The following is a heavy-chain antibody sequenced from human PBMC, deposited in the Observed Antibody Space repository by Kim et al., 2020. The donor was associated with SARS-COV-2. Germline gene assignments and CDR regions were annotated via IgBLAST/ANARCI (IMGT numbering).Heavy chain of an antibody. V-gene: IGHV3-9*01. D-gene: IGHD3-10*01. CDR3: AKDRAGYYGSGRELDY. J-gene: IGHJ4*02. Sequence: GGSLRHSCAASGFTFGDYAMHWVRQAPGKGLEWVSGINWNSGSIAYADSVKGRFTISRDNAKNSLYLQMNSLRAEDTALYYCAKDRAGYYGSGRELDYWGQGTLVTVSS. CDR2: INWNSGSI. CDR1: GFTFGDYA.